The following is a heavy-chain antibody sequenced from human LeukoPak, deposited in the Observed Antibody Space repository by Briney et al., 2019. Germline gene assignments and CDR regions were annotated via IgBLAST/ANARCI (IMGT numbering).Heavy chain of an antibody. V-gene: IGHV3-74*01. CDR3: ARDRYSSAWYEE. Sequence: GGSLRLTCTASAFTFSSYWMHWVRQAPGKGLVWVSHINSGGRSTSYADSVKGRFTISRDNAKNTLYLQMSSLRAEDTAVYYCARDRYSSAWYEEWGQGTLVTVSS. D-gene: IGHD6-19*01. J-gene: IGHJ4*02. CDR2: INSGGRST. CDR1: AFTFSSYW.